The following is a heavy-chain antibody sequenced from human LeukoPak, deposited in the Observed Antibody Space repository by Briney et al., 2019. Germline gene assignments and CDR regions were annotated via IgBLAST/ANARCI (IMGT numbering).Heavy chain of an antibody. CDR1: GGSISPYY. Sequence: SETLSLTCTVSGGSISPYYWNWIRQPPGKRLEWIGHIYYSGGPAYNPSLKSRVTMSVDMSKNQLSLEVSSVTAADTAVYYCARGSSGNAWNYSYWGQGTLVTVSS. V-gene: IGHV4-59*08. CDR2: IYYSGGP. CDR3: ARGSSGNAWNYSY. D-gene: IGHD1-7*01. J-gene: IGHJ4*02.